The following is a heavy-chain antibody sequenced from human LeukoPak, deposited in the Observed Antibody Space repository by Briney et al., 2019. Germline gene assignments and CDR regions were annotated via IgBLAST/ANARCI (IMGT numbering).Heavy chain of an antibody. CDR3: ARDSYGSGCYYRIDY. D-gene: IGHD3-10*01. CDR2: ISSSSSTI. V-gene: IGHV3-48*04. CDR1: GFTFSSFS. Sequence: PGGSLRLSCAASGFTFSSFSMNWVRQAPGKGLEWVSYISSSSSTIYYADSVKGRFTISRDNAKNSLYLQMNSLRAEDTAVYYCARDSYGSGCYYRIDYWGQGTLVTVSS. J-gene: IGHJ4*02.